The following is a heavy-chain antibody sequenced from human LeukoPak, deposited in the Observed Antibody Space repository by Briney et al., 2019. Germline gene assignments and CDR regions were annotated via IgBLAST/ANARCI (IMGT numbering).Heavy chain of an antibody. CDR2: ISAYNGNT. Sequence: ASVTVSCTASGYTFTSYGISWVRQAPGQGLEWMGWISAYNGNTNYAQKLQGRVTMTTDTSTSTAYMELRSLRSDDTAVYYCASLTEYYYDSSGYYPPFDYWGQGTLVTVSS. J-gene: IGHJ4*02. CDR1: GYTFTSYG. D-gene: IGHD3-22*01. CDR3: ASLTEYYYDSSGYYPPFDY. V-gene: IGHV1-18*01.